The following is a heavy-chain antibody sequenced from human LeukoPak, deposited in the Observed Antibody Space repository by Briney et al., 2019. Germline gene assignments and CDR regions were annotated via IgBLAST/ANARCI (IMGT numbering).Heavy chain of an antibody. CDR2: INHSGST. J-gene: IGHJ6*04. CDR3: ASLMDLSSYYYYYGVDV. CDR1: GGSFSGYY. D-gene: IGHD3-16*02. Sequence: SETLSLTCAVYGGSFSGYYWSWIRQPPGKGLEWIGEINHSGSTNYNPSLKSRVTISVDTSKNQFSLKVSSVTAADTAVYYCASLMDLSSYYYYYGVDVWGKGTTVTVS. V-gene: IGHV4-34*01.